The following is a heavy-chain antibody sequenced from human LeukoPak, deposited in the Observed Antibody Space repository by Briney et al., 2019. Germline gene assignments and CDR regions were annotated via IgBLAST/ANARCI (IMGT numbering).Heavy chain of an antibody. J-gene: IGHJ2*01. V-gene: IGHV4-59*01. CDR2: IYYSGST. D-gene: IGHD1-26*01. CDR3: ASGSSQGFDL. Sequence: SETLSLTCTVTGGSISSYYWSLIRQPPGKGLEWIGYIYYSGSTNYNPSLKSRVTISVDTSKNQFSLKLSSVTAADTAFYYCASGSSQGFDLWGRGTLVTVSS. CDR1: GGSISSYY.